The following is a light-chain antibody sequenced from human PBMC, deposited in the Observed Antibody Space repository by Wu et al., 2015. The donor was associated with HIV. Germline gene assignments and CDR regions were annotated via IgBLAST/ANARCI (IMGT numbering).Light chain of an antibody. CDR2: RQR. CDR1: QSVDDF. V-gene: IGKV1-39*01. CDR3: QQVLMSLAT. J-gene: IGKJ1*01. Sequence: DIVMTQSPSSLSASVGDTITITCRASQSVDDFLNWYQQVPGRAPQTVNLRRQRSCREACRRDSVANTWNRIYSHYQQPPDVKILTTYFCQQVLMSLATFGQGTKVDLK.